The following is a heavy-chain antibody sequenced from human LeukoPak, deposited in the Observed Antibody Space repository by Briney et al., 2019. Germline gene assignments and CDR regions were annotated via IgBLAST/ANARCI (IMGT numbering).Heavy chain of an antibody. Sequence: ASVKVSCKASGYTFTSYGISWVRQAPGQGLEWMGWISAYNGNTNYAQKLQGRVTMTTDTSTSTAYMELRSLRSDDTAVYYCARLVYYYDSSGLAGGKFDPWGQGTLVTVSS. CDR3: ARLVYYYDSSGLAGGKFDP. CDR2: ISAYNGNT. CDR1: GYTFTSYG. J-gene: IGHJ5*02. D-gene: IGHD3-22*01. V-gene: IGHV1-18*01.